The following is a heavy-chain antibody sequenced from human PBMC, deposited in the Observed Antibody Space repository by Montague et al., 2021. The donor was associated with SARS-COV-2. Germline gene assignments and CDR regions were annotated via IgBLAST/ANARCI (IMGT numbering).Heavy chain of an antibody. CDR1: AGTISRYY. Sequence: SETLSLTCTVSAGTISRYYWNLIRQPTGKGLECIGYIYYSGTSYCKPSLKSRVTMSVDTSKNQFSLKLNSVTAADTAVYYCARGGGNSADHYYDGMDVWGIGTPASVAS. V-gene: IGHV4-59*01. CDR3: ARGGGNSADHYYDGMDV. CDR2: IYYSGTS. J-gene: IGHJ6*04. D-gene: IGHD4-23*01.